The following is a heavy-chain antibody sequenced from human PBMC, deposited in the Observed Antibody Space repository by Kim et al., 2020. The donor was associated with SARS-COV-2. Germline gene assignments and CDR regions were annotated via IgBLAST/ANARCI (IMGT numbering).Heavy chain of an antibody. CDR3: ARADSSGPYSGYYFDY. D-gene: IGHD3-22*01. J-gene: IGHJ4*02. V-gene: IGHV4-31*02. Sequence: SLKSRVTISVDTSKNQFSLKLSSVTAADTAVYYCARADSSGPYSGYYFDYWGQGTLVTVSS.